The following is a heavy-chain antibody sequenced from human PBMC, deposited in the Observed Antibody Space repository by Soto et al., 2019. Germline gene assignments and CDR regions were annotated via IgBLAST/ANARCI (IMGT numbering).Heavy chain of an antibody. CDR3: ARDLDGLHDDNSGPYPRPG. CDR1: GGSLSSDDCY. CDR2: IHSIGSI. D-gene: IGHD3-22*01. V-gene: IGHV4-30-4*08. J-gene: IGHJ1*01. Sequence: TLSLTCPVSGGSLSSDDCYWRWIRPAPGRGLEWIGYIHSIGSIYYNPSLKSRATMSIDTARNQFSLKVSSVTVADTAVYYCARDLDGLHDDNSGPYPRPGWGQGTLVTVSS.